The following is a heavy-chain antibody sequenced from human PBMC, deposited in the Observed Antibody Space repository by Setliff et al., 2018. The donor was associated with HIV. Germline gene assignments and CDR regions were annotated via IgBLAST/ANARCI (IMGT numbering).Heavy chain of an antibody. CDR1: GGSIDSTDYY. J-gene: IGHJ5*02. V-gene: IGHV4-39*07. D-gene: IGHD2-15*01. CDR3: ARVSRLHPFDP. CDR2: IFYSGRT. Sequence: PSETLSLTCTVSGGSIDSTDYYWGWIRQPPGKGLEWIGSIFYSGRTTYNPSLRSRVTISVDTSKNQFSLSLTSVTAADTAMYYCARVSRLHPFDPWGQGTLVTVSS.